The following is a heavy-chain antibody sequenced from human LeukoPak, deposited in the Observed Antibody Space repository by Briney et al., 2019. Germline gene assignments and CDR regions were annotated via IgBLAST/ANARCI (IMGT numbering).Heavy chain of an antibody. Sequence: PSETLSLTCTVSGVSITNYYWSWIRQPPGKGLEWIGYIHYSENTNYNPSHKSRVTISVDTSKNQFSLRLNSVTAADTAVYYCARYGSGRNNWLDPWGQGTLVTVSS. V-gene: IGHV4-59*01. D-gene: IGHD6-19*01. CDR3: ARYGSGRNNWLDP. J-gene: IGHJ5*02. CDR1: GVSITNYY. CDR2: IHYSENT.